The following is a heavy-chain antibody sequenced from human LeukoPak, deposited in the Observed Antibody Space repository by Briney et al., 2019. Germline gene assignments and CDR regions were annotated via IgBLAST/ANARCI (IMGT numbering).Heavy chain of an antibody. D-gene: IGHD2-21*02. CDR3: ARHIVVVTAHDAFDI. V-gene: IGHV5-51*01. J-gene: IGHJ3*02. Sequence: GESLKISCKGSGYSFSSSWIAWVRQMPGKGLEWMGIIYPGDSDTRYSPSFQGQVTISADKSISTAYLQWSSLKASDTAMYYCARHIVVVTAHDAFDIWGQGTTVTVSS. CDR2: IYPGDSDT. CDR1: GYSFSSSW.